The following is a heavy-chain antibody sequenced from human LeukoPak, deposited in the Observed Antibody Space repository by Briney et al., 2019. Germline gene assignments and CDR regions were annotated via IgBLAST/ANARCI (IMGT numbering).Heavy chain of an antibody. CDR2: ISYDGSNK. D-gene: IGHD2-15*01. CDR3: AKDLGYCSGGSCYRFDY. V-gene: IGHV3-30*18. CDR1: GFTFSSYG. J-gene: IGHJ4*02. Sequence: GGSLRLSCAASGFTFSSYGMHWVRQAPGKGLEWVAVISYDGSNKYYADSVKGRFTISRDNSKNTLYLQMNSLRAEDAAVYYCAKDLGYCSGGSCYRFDYWGQGTLVTVSP.